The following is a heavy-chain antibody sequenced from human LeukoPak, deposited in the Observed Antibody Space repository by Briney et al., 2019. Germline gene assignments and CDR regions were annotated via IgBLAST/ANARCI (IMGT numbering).Heavy chain of an antibody. CDR1: GHTFTSYY. V-gene: IGHV1-46*01. CDR3: ARGPLFYEDFWSGYPRTFDY. D-gene: IGHD3-3*01. Sequence: ASVKVSCKASGHTFTSYYMHWVRQASGQGLEWMGIINPGGGSTSYAQKFQGRVTMTRDTSTSTVYMELSSLRSEDTAVYYCARGPLFYEDFWSGYPRTFDYWGQGTLVTVSS. CDR2: INPGGGST. J-gene: IGHJ4*02.